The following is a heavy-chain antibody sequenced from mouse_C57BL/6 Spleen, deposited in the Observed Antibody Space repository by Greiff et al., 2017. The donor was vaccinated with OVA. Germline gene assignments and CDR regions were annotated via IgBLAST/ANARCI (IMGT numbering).Heavy chain of an antibody. V-gene: IGHV1-59*01. J-gene: IGHJ2*01. D-gene: IGHD3-2*02. CDR2: IDPSDSYT. Sequence: QVQLQQPGAELVRPGTSVKLSCKASGYTFTSYWMHWVKQRPGQGLEWIGVIDPSDSYTNYNQKFKGKATLTVDTSSSTAYMQLSSLTSEDSAVYYCEGRDSSGNFDYWGQGTTLTVSS. CDR1: GYTFTSYW. CDR3: EGRDSSGNFDY.